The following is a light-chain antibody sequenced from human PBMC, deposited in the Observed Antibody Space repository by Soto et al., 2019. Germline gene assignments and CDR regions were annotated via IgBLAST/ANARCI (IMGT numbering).Light chain of an antibody. Sequence: SYELTQPPSVSVAPGKTARITCGGNNIGSKSVHWYQKKPGQAPVLVIYYDSDRPSGIPERFSGSNSGNTATLTISRVEAGDEADYYCQVWDSLVVFGGGTKLTVL. CDR3: QVWDSLVV. V-gene: IGLV3-21*04. CDR1: NIGSKS. CDR2: YDS. J-gene: IGLJ2*01.